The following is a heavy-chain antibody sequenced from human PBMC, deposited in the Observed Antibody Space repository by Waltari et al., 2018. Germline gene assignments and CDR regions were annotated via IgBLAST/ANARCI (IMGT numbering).Heavy chain of an antibody. Sequence: QVQLQESGPGLVKPSETLSLTCTVSGGSISSYYWSWIRQPPGKGLEWNGYIYYSGSTNYNPSLKSRVTISVDTSKNQFSLKLSSVTAADTAVYYCARELVSSSWRGGSYYYYYYYMDVWGKGTTVTVSS. D-gene: IGHD6-13*01. J-gene: IGHJ6*03. CDR3: ARELVSSSWRGGSYYYYYYYMDV. CDR2: IYYSGST. V-gene: IGHV4-59*01. CDR1: GGSISSYY.